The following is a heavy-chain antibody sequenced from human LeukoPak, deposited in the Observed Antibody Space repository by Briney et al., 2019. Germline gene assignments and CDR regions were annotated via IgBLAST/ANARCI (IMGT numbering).Heavy chain of an antibody. V-gene: IGHV3-64*04. CDR2: ISRNGDTT. J-gene: IGHJ4*02. CDR1: GFTFSTFP. Sequence: GGSLRLSCSASGFTFSTFPMHWVRQAPGKGLEYFSAISRNGDTTYYADSVKGRFTISRDNSKNTLYLQMNRLRGEDTAVYYCARVPYSSGWYFDYWGQGTLVTVSS. D-gene: IGHD6-19*01. CDR3: ARVPYSSGWYFDY.